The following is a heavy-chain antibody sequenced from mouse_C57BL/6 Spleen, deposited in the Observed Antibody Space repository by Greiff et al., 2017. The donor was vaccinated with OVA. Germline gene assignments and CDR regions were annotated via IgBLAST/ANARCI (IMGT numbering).Heavy chain of an antibody. V-gene: IGHV5-9-1*02. J-gene: IGHJ4*01. CDR1: GFTFSSYA. CDR2: ISSGGDYI. CDR3: TRGYYGSSSYAMDY. Sequence: EVKLMESGEGLVKPGGSLKLSCAASGFTFSSYAMSWVRQTPEKRLEWVAYISSGGDYIYYADTVKGRFTISRDNARNTLYLQLSSLKSEDTAMFYCTRGYYGSSSYAMDYWGQRTSVTVSS. D-gene: IGHD1-1*01.